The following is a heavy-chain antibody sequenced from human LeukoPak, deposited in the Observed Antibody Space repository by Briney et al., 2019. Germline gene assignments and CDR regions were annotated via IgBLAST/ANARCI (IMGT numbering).Heavy chain of an antibody. Sequence: GGSLRLSCAASGFTFSSYAMSWVRQAPGKGLEWVSAIIGSGGSTYYADSVKGRFTVSRDNSKNTLYLQMNSLRAEDTAVYYCAKGAATDGPYSSGFDYWGQGTLVTVSS. CDR1: GFTFSSYA. CDR2: IIGSGGST. D-gene: IGHD6-19*01. J-gene: IGHJ4*02. V-gene: IGHV3-23*01. CDR3: AKGAATDGPYSSGFDY.